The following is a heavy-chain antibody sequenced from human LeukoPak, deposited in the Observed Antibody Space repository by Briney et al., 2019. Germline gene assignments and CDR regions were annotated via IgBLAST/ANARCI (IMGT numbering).Heavy chain of an antibody. D-gene: IGHD3-22*01. CDR1: GGSMSSYY. V-gene: IGHV4-59*01. CDR2: VYYSGTT. CDR3: ASLTMIVVP. Sequence: SETLSLTCTVSGGSMSSYYWSWIRQPPGKGLEWIGYVYYSGTTNYNPSLESRVTISVDTSKNQFSLKLNSVTVADTAVYYCASLTMIVVPWGQGTLVTVSS. J-gene: IGHJ4*02.